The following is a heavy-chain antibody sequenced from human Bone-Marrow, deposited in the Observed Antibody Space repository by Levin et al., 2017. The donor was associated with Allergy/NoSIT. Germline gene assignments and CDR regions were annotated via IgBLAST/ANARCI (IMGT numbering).Heavy chain of an antibody. CDR1: GFTFSSYA. CDR2: ISGSGGST. CDR3: AKDFRGISTYYYYGMDV. Sequence: GGSLRLSCAASGFTFSSYAMSWVRQAPGKGLEWVSAISGSGGSTYYADSVKGRFTISRDNSKNTLYLQMNSLRAEDTAVYYCAKDFRGISTYYYYGMDVWGQGTTVTVSS. D-gene: IGHD6-13*01. V-gene: IGHV3-23*01. J-gene: IGHJ6*02.